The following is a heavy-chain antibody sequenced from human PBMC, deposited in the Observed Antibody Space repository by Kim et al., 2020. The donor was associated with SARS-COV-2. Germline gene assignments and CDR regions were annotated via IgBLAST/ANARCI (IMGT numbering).Heavy chain of an antibody. D-gene: IGHD3-3*01. CDR2: IYYSGST. V-gene: IGHV4-59*08. CDR1: GGSISSYY. CDR3: ARHGKTTIFGVVTIPGGMDV. J-gene: IGHJ6*04. Sequence: SETLSLTCTVSGGSISSYYWSWIRQPPGKGLEWIGYIYYSGSTNYNPSLKSRVTISVDTSKNQFSLKLSSVTAADTAVYYCARHGKTTIFGVVTIPGGMDVWGKRTTVTVSS.